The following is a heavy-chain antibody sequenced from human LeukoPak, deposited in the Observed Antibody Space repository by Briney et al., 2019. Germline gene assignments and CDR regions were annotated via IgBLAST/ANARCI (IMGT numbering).Heavy chain of an antibody. CDR1: GGSVSSGSYN. CDR3: ASLSGSTSLPFYYYYYGMDV. J-gene: IGHJ6*02. Sequence: PSETLSLTCTVSGGSVSSGSYNWSWIRQPPGKGLEWIGYIYYSGSTNYNPSLKSRVTISVDTSKNQFSLKLSSVTAADTAVYYCASLSGSTSLPFYYYYYGMDVWGQGTTVTVSS. V-gene: IGHV4-61*01. CDR2: IYYSGST. D-gene: IGHD2-2*01.